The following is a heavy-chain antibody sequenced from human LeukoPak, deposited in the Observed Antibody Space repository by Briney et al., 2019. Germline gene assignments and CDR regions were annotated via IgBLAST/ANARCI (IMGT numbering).Heavy chain of an antibody. CDR1: GFTFDNYG. CDR2: ITGDGGST. CDR3: AKDNKGQNRSGVEGLRHLDY. J-gene: IGHJ4*02. Sequence: GGSLRLSCAASGFTFDNYGMHWVRQAPGKGLEWVSLITGDGGSTNYADSVKGRFTISRDNSRNSLYLQMNSLRTEDTALYYCAKDNKGQNRSGVEGLRHLDYWGQGTQVTVSS. V-gene: IGHV3-43*02. D-gene: IGHD7-27*01.